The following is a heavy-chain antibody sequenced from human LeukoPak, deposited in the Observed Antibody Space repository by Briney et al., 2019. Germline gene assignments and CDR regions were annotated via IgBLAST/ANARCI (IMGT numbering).Heavy chain of an antibody. J-gene: IGHJ6*03. D-gene: IGHD2-2*01. CDR3: AREGPAAGSSVYYYMDV. CDR2: TYTEITT. Sequence: GGSLRLSCAASGFIASSDFMSWVRQPPGKGLEWVSTTYTEITTYYADSVKGRFTISRDNSKNTLYLQMNSLRAEDTAVYYCAREGPAAGSSVYYYMDVWGKGTTVTVSS. V-gene: IGHV3-53*01. CDR1: GFIASSDF.